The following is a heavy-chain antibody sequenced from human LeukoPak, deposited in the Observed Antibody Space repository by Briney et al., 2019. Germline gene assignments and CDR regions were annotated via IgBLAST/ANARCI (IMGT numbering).Heavy chain of an antibody. J-gene: IGHJ4*02. CDR3: ATARVRLGELSLPEVRDD. D-gene: IGHD3-16*02. CDR2: INPSGSST. Sequence: ATVKVSCKASGYTFTSHYMHWVRQAPGQGLEWMGLINPSGSSTLYAQKFQGRVTMTRDMSTTTDYMELSSLRSEDTAVYYCATARVRLGELSLPEVRDDWGQGTLISVSS. V-gene: IGHV1-46*01. CDR1: GYTFTSHY.